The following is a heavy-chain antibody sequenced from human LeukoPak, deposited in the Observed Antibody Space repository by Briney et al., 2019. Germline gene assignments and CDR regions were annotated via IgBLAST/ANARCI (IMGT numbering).Heavy chain of an antibody. D-gene: IGHD3-10*01. Sequence: PGGSLRLSCAASGFTFSSYAMSWVRQAPGKGLEWVSTISGGGGTYYADSVKGRFTISRDNFKNTLHLQMNSLRAEDTAVYYCVKNYGYGSGSYYPDYWGQGTLVTVPS. CDR3: VKNYGYGSGSYYPDY. V-gene: IGHV3-23*01. J-gene: IGHJ4*02. CDR1: GFTFSSYA. CDR2: ISGGGGT.